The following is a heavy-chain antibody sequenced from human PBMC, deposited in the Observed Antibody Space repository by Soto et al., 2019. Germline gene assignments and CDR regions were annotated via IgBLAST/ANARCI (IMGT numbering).Heavy chain of an antibody. D-gene: IGHD6-13*01. CDR2: ISYDGHHE. V-gene: IGHV3-30*04. J-gene: IGHJ6*02. Sequence: QVQLEESGGGVVQPGTSLRLSCAASGFTFNAYSMPWVRQAPGKGLEWVAVISYDGHHEYYVDSVKGRFTISRDNPKNAVFLQMNSLTVEDTAVYLCAKNRAGLAGRRRFYVYYGMDAWGQGTTVIVS. CDR1: GFTFNAYS. CDR3: AKNRAGLAGRRRFYVYYGMDA.